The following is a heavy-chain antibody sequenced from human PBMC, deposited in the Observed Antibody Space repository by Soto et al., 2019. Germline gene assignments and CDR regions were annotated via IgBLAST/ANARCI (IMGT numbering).Heavy chain of an antibody. CDR1: GFIFITYA. CDR2: ISYDGSTK. J-gene: IGHJ4*02. Sequence: GGSLRLSCAASGFIFITYAMHWVLQAPGKGLEWVAVISYDGSTKYYVDSVKGRFTISRDNSKNTLYLKMNSLRAEDTAVYYCARDSPVVGATVPFDYWGQGTLVTVSS. V-gene: IGHV3-30-3*01. CDR3: ARDSPVVGATVPFDY. D-gene: IGHD1-26*01.